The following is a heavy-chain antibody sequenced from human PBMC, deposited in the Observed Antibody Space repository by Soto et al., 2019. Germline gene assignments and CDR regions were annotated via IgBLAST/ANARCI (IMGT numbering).Heavy chain of an antibody. CDR2: IRSKANDYAT. Sequence: EVQLVQSGGGLVQPGGSLKLSCAASGFTFSGSTVHWVRQASGEGLQGVGRIRSKANDYATTYIASVNDRCTISRDNSRNTAYLQMSDLKTEDTAVYYCTGGYFTGGTCYSGYFQHWGQGALVTVFS. D-gene: IGHD2-15*01. CDR1: GFTFSGST. V-gene: IGHV3-73*02. CDR3: TGGYFTGGTCYSGYFQH. J-gene: IGHJ1*01.